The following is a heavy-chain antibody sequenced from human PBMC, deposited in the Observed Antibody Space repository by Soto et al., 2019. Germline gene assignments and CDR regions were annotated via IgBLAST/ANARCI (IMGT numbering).Heavy chain of an antibody. V-gene: IGHV4-30-2*06. CDR1: GASISYGGFS. Sequence: QLQLQESGSGVVKTSQTLSLTCTVSGASISYGGFSWSWIRQSPGKGLEWIGYISHLENTYLHPSFKSRLTMSIDRTRNQFSLKLSSVTAADMAVYYCARGGGYDSFDYWGQGVLVTVSS. D-gene: IGHD5-12*01. J-gene: IGHJ4*02. CDR2: ISHLENT. CDR3: ARGGGYDSFDY.